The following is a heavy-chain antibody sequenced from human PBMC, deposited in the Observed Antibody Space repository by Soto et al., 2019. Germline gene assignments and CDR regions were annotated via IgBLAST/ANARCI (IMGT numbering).Heavy chain of an antibody. CDR3: ASRLVDTDMVTGFDY. J-gene: IGHJ4*02. Sequence: LSLTCTVSGGSVTSYYWSWIRQPAGKGLDWIGRIYTSGNTDYNPSLKSRVTISVDTSKXXXXLXLXSXTXXXTAVDYCASRLVDTDMVTGFDYWGQGTLVTVSS. V-gene: IGHV4-4*07. CDR2: IYTSGNT. CDR1: GGSVTSYY. D-gene: IGHD5-18*01.